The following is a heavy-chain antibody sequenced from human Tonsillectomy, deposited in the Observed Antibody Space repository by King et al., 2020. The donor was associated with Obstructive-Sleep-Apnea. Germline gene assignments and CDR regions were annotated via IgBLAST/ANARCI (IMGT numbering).Heavy chain of an antibody. D-gene: IGHD3-10*01. Sequence: LQLQESGPGLVKPSETLSLTCTVSGGSISSSDYYWGWIRQPPGKGLEWIGRIYYSGSTYYNPSLKSRVTISVDTSRNQFSLKLSSVTAADTAVYYCASPTAREIYFQYWGQGTLVTVSS. CDR3: ASPTAREIYFQY. CDR1: GGSISSSDYY. V-gene: IGHV4-39*07. CDR2: IYYSGST. J-gene: IGHJ1*01.